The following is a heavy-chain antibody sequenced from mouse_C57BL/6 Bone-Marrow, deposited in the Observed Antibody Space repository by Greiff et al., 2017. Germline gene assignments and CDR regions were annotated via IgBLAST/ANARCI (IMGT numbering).Heavy chain of an antibody. J-gene: IGHJ2*01. CDR1: GFTFSDYY. D-gene: IGHD5-1-1*01. CDR2: INYDGSST. CDR3: ARGRDTLDY. Sequence: EVNPLDSEGGLVQPGSSMKLSCTASGFTFSDYYMAWVRQVPEKGLEWVANINYDGSSTYYLDSLKSRFIISRDNAKNILYLQMSSLKSEDTATYYCARGRDTLDYWGQGTTLTVSS. V-gene: IGHV5-16*01.